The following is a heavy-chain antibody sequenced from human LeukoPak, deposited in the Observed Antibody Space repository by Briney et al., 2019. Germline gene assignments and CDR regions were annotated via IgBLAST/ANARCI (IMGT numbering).Heavy chain of an antibody. CDR1: GFTFSNYV. D-gene: IGHD6-19*01. V-gene: IGHV3-30-3*01. J-gene: IGHJ4*02. CDR2: ISTDRSEK. Sequence: GGSLRLSCAASGFTFSNYVMHWVRQAPGKRLECVAVISTDRSEKYYADSVKGRFTISRDNSRNTLYLQLSGLRTEATALYYCARDGGYSRGWTYGAGDYWGQGALVTVSS. CDR3: ARDGGYSRGWTYGAGDY.